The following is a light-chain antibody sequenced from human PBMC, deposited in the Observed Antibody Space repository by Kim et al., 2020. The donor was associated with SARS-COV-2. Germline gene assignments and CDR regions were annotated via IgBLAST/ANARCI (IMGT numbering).Light chain of an antibody. Sequence: ASVGDRVTITCRDSQGISTNFAWYQQKPGKAPKVLIYAASTLQSGVPSRFSGSGSGTEFTLTISSLQPEDFATYYCQQLNTYPWTFGQGTKVDIK. J-gene: IGKJ1*01. CDR2: AAS. CDR1: QGISTN. V-gene: IGKV1-9*01. CDR3: QQLNTYPWT.